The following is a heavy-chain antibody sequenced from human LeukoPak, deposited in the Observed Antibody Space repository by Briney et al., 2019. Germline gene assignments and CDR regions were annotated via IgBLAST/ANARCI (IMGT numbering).Heavy chain of an antibody. CDR3: PRSELPVVPAAILN. D-gene: IGHD2-2*02. V-gene: IGHV1-2*02. Sequence: AAVKDSCMASGYTFIGYYMHWVRQAPGQGLEWMGWIYPNSGGTNYAQKFQGRVTMTRDTSISTPYIYLSTLRYDQTPVYYSPRSELPVVPAAILNWGQGTLVTVSS. J-gene: IGHJ4*02. CDR1: GYTFIGYY. CDR2: IYPNSGGT.